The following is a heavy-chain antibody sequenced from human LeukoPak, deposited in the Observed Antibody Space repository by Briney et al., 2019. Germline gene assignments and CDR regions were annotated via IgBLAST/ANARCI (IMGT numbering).Heavy chain of an antibody. CDR3: ARDCSSTSCYYRGGDY. V-gene: IGHV4-4*07. J-gene: IGHJ4*02. CDR1: GGSISSYY. Sequence: SETLSLTCTVSGGSISSYYWSWIRQPAGKGLEWIGRIYTSGSTNYNPSLKSRVTMSVDTSKNQFSLKLSSVTAANTAVYYCARDCSSTSCYYRGGDYWGQGTLVTVSS. CDR2: IYTSGST. D-gene: IGHD2-2*01.